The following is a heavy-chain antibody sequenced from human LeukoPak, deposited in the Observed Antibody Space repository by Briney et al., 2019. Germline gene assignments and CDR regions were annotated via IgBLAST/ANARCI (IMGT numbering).Heavy chain of an antibody. Sequence: PSETLSLTCTVSGGSISSNSYYWGWIRQPPGKGLEWIGSIHYGGSTNYNPSLKSRVTISVDTSNNHFSLKLSSVTAADTAVYYCARLGSSSYDTSTGFSYYFDYWGQGTLVTVSS. D-gene: IGHD3-9*01. J-gene: IGHJ4*02. CDR3: ARLGSSSYDTSTGFSYYFDY. CDR2: IHYGGST. V-gene: IGHV4-39*02. CDR1: GGSISSNSYY.